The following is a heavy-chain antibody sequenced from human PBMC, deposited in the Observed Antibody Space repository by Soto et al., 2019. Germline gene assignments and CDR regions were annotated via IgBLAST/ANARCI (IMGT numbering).Heavy chain of an antibody. V-gene: IGHV1-69*01. Sequence: QVQLVQSGAEVKKPGSSVKVSCKASGGTFSSYAISWVRQAPGQGLEWMGGIIPIFGTANYAQKFQGRVPITADESTSTAYMELSSLRSEDTAVYYCARDEGIAVAHRSGFDYWGQGTLVTVSS. CDR3: ARDEGIAVAHRSGFDY. D-gene: IGHD6-19*01. CDR1: GGTFSSYA. CDR2: IIPIFGTA. J-gene: IGHJ4*02.